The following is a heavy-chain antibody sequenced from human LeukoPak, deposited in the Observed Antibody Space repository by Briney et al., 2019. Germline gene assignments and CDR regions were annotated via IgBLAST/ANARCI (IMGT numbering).Heavy chain of an antibody. Sequence: GGSLKLSCAASGFIFSGSGIHWIRQASGKGLEWVGRIRNKANSYATAYAASVKGRFTISRDDSKNTAYLQMNSLKTEDTAVYYCTIPHSGSYYTLGDYWGQGTLVTVSS. CDR2: IRNKANSYAT. J-gene: IGHJ4*02. CDR3: TIPHSGSYYTLGDY. D-gene: IGHD1-26*01. V-gene: IGHV3-73*01. CDR1: GFIFSGSG.